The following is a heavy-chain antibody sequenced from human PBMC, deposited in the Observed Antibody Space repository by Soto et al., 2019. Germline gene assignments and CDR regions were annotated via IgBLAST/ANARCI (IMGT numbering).Heavy chain of an antibody. CDR2: IIPIFGTA. J-gene: IGHJ4*02. D-gene: IGHD3-22*01. Sequence: SVKVSCKASGATFTSHGFAWVRQVPGQGLEWMGGIIPIFGTANYAQKFQGRVAITADESTSTAYMELSSLRSEDTAVYYCAVGEYYYDSSGYYDYWGQGTLVTVSS. V-gene: IGHV1-69*13. CDR3: AVGEYYYDSSGYYDY. CDR1: GATFTSHG.